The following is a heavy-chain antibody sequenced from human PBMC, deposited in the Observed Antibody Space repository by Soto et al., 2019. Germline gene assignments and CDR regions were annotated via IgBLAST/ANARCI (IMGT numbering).Heavy chain of an antibody. CDR3: VKDGGKYCDFINPLFDY. Sequence: EVHLVESGGGLVQPGRSLRLSCAASGFTFDDYAMHCVRQAPGKGLEWVSGISWNSGNIDYADSVKGRFAISRDNAKNSLYLQMNRRRAEDTALYYCVKDGGKYCDFINPLFDYWGQGTLVTVSS. CDR2: ISWNSGNI. J-gene: IGHJ4*02. D-gene: IGHD4-17*01. V-gene: IGHV3-9*01. CDR1: GFTFDDYA.